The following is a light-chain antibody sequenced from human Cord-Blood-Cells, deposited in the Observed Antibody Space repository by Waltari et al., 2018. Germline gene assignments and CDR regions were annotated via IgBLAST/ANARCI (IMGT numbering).Light chain of an antibody. Sequence: QSVLTQPPSVSGAPGQRVTISCTGSSSNIGAGYDVHWYQQLPGTAPKLLICGNSNRPSGVPDRCSGSKSGTSASLAITGLQAEDEADYYCQSYDSSLSAYVVFGGGTKLTVL. J-gene: IGLJ2*01. V-gene: IGLV1-40*01. CDR1: SSNIGAGYD. CDR3: QSYDSSLSAYVV. CDR2: GNS.